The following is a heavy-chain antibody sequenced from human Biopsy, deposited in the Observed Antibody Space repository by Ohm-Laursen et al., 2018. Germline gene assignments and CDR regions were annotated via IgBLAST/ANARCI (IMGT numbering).Heavy chain of an antibody. D-gene: IGHD1-1*01. J-gene: IGHJ4*02. Sequence: GASVKVSCKVSGYTLTELSMHRARQAPGKGLEWMGGFAPENGKTVYTQNFQARVSMTEDTSTDTAYMELRSLRSEDTAVYYCAADINVWNVNYWGQGTQVTVSS. CDR3: AADINVWNVNY. CDR1: GYTLTELS. CDR2: FAPENGKT. V-gene: IGHV1-24*01.